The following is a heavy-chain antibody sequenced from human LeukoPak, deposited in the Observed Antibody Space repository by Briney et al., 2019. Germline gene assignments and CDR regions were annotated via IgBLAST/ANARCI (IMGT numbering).Heavy chain of an antibody. CDR3: AKDRGFLEWLPDY. Sequence: GGSLRLSCAASGFTFSSYGMRWVRQAPGKGLEWVAFIRYDGSNKYYADSVKGRFTISRDNSKNTLYLQMNSLRAEDTAVYYCAKDRGFLEWLPDYWGQGTLVTVSS. J-gene: IGHJ4*02. CDR2: IRYDGSNK. CDR1: GFTFSSYG. D-gene: IGHD3-3*01. V-gene: IGHV3-30*02.